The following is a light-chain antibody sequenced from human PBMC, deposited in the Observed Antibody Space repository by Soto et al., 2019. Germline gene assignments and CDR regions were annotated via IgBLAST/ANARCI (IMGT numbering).Light chain of an antibody. CDR2: ASS. Sequence: DIPMTQSPSSVSASVGDRVTITCRASQGIASWLAWYQQKPGKAPKLLIYASSNLQGEVPSRFSGSGSGTDFTLTISSLQPEDFATYFCQQDISFPFTFGPGTKVDAK. V-gene: IGKV1-12*01. CDR1: QGIASW. J-gene: IGKJ3*01. CDR3: QQDISFPFT.